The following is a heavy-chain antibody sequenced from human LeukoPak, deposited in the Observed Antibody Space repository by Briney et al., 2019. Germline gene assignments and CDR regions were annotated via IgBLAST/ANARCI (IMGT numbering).Heavy chain of an antibody. CDR2: IYYSGST. CDR3: ARQTGTAMAPDAFDI. V-gene: IGHV4-30-4*01. D-gene: IGHD5-18*01. Sequence: SQTLSLTCTVSGGSISSGDYYWSWIRQPPGKGLEWIGYIYYSGSTTYNSSLKRRVTISVDTSKNQFSLKLSSVTAADTAVYYCARQTGTAMAPDAFDIWGQGTMVTVSS. CDR1: GGSISSGDYY. J-gene: IGHJ3*02.